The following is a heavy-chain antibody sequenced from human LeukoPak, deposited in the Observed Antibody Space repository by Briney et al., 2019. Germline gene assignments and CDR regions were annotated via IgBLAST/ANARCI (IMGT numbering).Heavy chain of an antibody. CDR3: ARQYMVRGVITWFDP. J-gene: IGHJ5*02. CDR2: IYYSVST. D-gene: IGHD3-10*01. Sequence: PSETLSLTCTVSGGSISSYYWSWIRQPPGKGLEWIGYIYYSVSTNYNPSLKSRVTISVDTSKNQFSLKLSSVTAADTAVYYCARQYMVRGVITWFDPWGQGTLVTVSS. CDR1: GGSISSYY. V-gene: IGHV4-59*01.